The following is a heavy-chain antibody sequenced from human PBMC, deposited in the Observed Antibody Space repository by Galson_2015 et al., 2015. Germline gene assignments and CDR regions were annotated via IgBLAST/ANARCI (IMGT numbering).Heavy chain of an antibody. CDR3: ARGGQERGFGENFFNWFDP. CDR1: GYNFADYW. D-gene: IGHD3-10*01. Sequence: QSGAEVKKPGESLKISCAVSGYNFADYWIAWVRQVPGQRLEWMGWINTANGNTKFSPKFQSRVTIIRDTSATTTYMELRSLRSEDTAFYFCARGGQERGFGENFFNWFDPWGQGTLVTVSS. V-gene: IGHV1-3*04. CDR2: INTANGNT. J-gene: IGHJ5*02.